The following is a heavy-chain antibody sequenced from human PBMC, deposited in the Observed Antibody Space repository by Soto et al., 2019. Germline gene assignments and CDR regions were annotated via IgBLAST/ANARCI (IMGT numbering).Heavy chain of an antibody. D-gene: IGHD3-9*01. CDR3: ARAHTYYDMP. CDR1: GFTFSSYS. CDR2: ISSSSSTI. V-gene: IGHV3-48*02. Sequence: EVQLVESGGGLVQPGGSLRLSFAASGFTFSSYSMNWGRQAPGKGLEWVCYISSSSSTIYYAEYVKGRFTITRHNAKNAQYLQMNSLRDEDTAVYYCARAHTYYDMPWGQGTLVTVYS. J-gene: IGHJ4*02.